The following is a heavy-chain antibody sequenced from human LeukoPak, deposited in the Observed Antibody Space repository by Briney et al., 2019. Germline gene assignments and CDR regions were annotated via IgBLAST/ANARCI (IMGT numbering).Heavy chain of an antibody. V-gene: IGHV3-23*01. J-gene: IGHJ4*02. D-gene: IGHD3-22*01. CDR1: GFTFSSYA. CDR2: ISGSGGST. Sequence: GGSLRLSCAASGFTFSSYAMSWVRQAPGKGLEWVSAISGSGGSTYYADSVKGRFTISRDNSKNTLYLQMNSLRAEDTAVYYCVKGDSSGYYYDYWGQGTLVTVSS. CDR3: VKGDSSGYYYDY.